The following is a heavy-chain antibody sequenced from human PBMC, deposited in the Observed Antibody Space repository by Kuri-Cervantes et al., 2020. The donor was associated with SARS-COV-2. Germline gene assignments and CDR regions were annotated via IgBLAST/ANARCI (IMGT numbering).Heavy chain of an antibody. CDR2: ISSSGSTI. V-gene: IGHV3-48*04. Sequence: GESLKISCAASGFTFSGHWIHWVRQAPGKGLEWVSYISSSGSTIYYADSVKGRFTISRDNAKNSLYLQMNSLRAEDTALYYCARDSYCSSTSCYNYFDYWGQGTLVTVSS. J-gene: IGHJ4*02. CDR3: ARDSYCSSTSCYNYFDY. D-gene: IGHD2-2*02. CDR1: GFTFSGHW.